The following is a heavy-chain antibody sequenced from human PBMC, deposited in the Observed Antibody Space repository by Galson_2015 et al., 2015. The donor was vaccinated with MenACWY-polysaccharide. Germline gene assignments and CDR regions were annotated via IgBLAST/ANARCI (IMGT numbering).Heavy chain of an antibody. J-gene: IGHJ4*01. CDR1: GLTFSSYG. CDR2: LSPTTGNT. Sequence: SLRLSCAGSGLTFSSYGMGWVRQAPGKGLEWVSGLSPTTGNTYYADSVRGRFTISRDNSKNTLYLQMDSLRAEDTALYYCAKGAAHYGAGTYYAYSGHATQVTVSS. CDR3: AKGAAHYGAGTYYAY. D-gene: IGHD3-10*01. V-gene: IGHV3-23*01.